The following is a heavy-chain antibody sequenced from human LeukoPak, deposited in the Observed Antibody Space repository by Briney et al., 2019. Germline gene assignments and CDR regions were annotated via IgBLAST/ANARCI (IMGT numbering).Heavy chain of an antibody. CDR1: GGSISSYY. CDR3: ARDGWDYDSSGYYLTSRYFDY. Sequence: SETLSLTCTVSGGSISSYYWSWIRQPPGKGLEWLGYIYYSGSTNYNPSLKSRVTISVDTSKNQFSLKLSSVTAADTAVYYCARDGWDYDSSGYYLTSRYFDYWGQGTLVTVSS. J-gene: IGHJ4*02. CDR2: IYYSGST. V-gene: IGHV4-59*01. D-gene: IGHD3-22*01.